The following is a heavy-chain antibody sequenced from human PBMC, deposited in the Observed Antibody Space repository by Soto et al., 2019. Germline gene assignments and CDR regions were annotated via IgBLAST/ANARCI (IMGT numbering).Heavy chain of an antibody. Sequence: VSVKVSCKAPSDTFTSYCINWVRQAPGQRLECRADFNPCGGSTAYPKKCKGRHTLTSETAASTVYMEVSSLTSEDTAMYYCARSSGGKFGIIIEGTNWCAPWGQGTLVTVSS. D-gene: IGHD3-16*01. CDR1: SDTFTSYC. CDR3: ARSSGGKFGIIIEGTNWCAP. J-gene: IGHJ5*02. V-gene: IGHV1-46*01. CDR2: FNPCGGST.